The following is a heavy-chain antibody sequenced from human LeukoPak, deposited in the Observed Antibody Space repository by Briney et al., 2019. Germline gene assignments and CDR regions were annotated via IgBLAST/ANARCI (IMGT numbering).Heavy chain of an antibody. V-gene: IGHV4-34*01. CDR1: GGSFSGYY. J-gene: IGHJ6*03. Sequence: ASETLSLTCAVYGGSFSGYYWSWIRQPPGKGLEWIGEINHSGSTNYNPSLKSRVTISVDTSKNQFSLKLSSVTAADTAVYYCARGGGTNPYYYYYMDVWGKGTAVTISS. D-gene: IGHD2-15*01. CDR2: INHSGST. CDR3: ARGGGTNPYYYYYMDV.